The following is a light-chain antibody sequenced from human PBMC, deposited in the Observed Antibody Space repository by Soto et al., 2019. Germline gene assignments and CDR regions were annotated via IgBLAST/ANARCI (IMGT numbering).Light chain of an antibody. V-gene: IGKV3-20*01. CDR1: QIVSSN. J-gene: IGKJ1*01. Sequence: EIVMTQSPFTLSVSPWERSRLSFRASQIVSSNLAWYQQKPGQAPRLLIYGASTRATGIPARFSGSGSGTDFTLTISRLEPEDFAVYYCQQYGSSPKTFGQGTKVDIK. CDR3: QQYGSSPKT. CDR2: GAS.